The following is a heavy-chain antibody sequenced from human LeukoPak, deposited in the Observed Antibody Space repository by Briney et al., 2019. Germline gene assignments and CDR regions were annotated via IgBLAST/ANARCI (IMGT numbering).Heavy chain of an antibody. V-gene: IGHV4-59*01. Sequence: SETLSLTCTVSGGSISSYYWSWIRQPPGKGLEWIGYIYYSGSTNYNPSLKSRVTISVDTSKNQFSLKLSSVTAADTVVYYCARVGYSSGWTHRIYYYYIDVWGKGTTVTISS. CDR3: ARVGYSSGWTHRIYYYYIDV. D-gene: IGHD6-19*01. CDR2: IYYSGST. CDR1: GGSISSYY. J-gene: IGHJ6*03.